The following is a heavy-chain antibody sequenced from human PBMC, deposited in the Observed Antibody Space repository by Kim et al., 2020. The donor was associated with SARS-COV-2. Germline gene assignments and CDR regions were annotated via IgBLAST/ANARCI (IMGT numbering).Heavy chain of an antibody. V-gene: IGHV4-34*01. Sequence: SETLSLTCAVYGGSFSGYYWSWIRQPPGKGLEWIGEINHSGSTNYNPSLKSRVTISVDTSKNQFSLKLSSVTAADTAVYYCARALAVTTSYYYYGMDVWG. CDR3: ARALAVTTSYYYYGMDV. J-gene: IGHJ6*01. D-gene: IGHD4-17*01. CDR1: GGSFSGYY. CDR2: INHSGST.